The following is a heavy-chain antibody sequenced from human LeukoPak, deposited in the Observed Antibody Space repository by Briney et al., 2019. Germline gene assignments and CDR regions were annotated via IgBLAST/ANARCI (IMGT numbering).Heavy chain of an antibody. J-gene: IGHJ3*02. CDR3: ARGRYCSRTSCYRGTFDI. V-gene: IGHV3-7*01. Sequence: GGSLRLSCAASGFNFNIYAMSWVRQAPGKGLEWVANIKQDGSEKYYVDSVKGRFTISRDNTKNSLYLQMNSLRAEDTAVYYCARGRYCSRTSCYRGTFDIWGQGTMVTFSS. CDR2: IKQDGSEK. D-gene: IGHD2-2*02. CDR1: GFNFNIYA.